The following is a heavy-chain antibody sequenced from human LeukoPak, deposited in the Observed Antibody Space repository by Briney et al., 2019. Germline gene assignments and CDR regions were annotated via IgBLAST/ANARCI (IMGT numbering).Heavy chain of an antibody. CDR3: ARPGYRSRYFDY. CDR1: GYSFTTYW. D-gene: IGHD6-19*01. CDR2: INPGDSET. V-gene: IGHV5-51*01. J-gene: IGHJ4*02. Sequence: GESLKIPRKGSGYSFTTYWIGWVRQMPGTRLEGMGIINPGDSETGYSPSFQGQVTISADKSITTAYLQWSSLKASDTAMYYCARPGYRSRYFDYWGQGTLVTVSS.